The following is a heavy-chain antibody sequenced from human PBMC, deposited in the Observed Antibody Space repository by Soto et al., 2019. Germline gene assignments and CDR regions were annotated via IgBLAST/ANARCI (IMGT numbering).Heavy chain of an antibody. D-gene: IGHD1-1*01. J-gene: IGHJ6*02. CDR2: IIPIFGTA. V-gene: IGHV1-69*01. CDR1: GGTFSSYA. Sequence: QVQLVQSGAEVKKPGSSVKVSCKASGGTFSSYAISWVRQAPGQGLEWMGGIIPIFGTANYAQKFQGRVTITADESTSTAYMELGSLRSEDTGVYYCGLQVGVHYPQTYGMDVWGQGTTVTVSS. CDR3: GLQVGVHYPQTYGMDV.